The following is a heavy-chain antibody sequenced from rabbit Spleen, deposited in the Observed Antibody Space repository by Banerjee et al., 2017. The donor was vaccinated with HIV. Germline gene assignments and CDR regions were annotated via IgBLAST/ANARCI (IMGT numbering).Heavy chain of an antibody. J-gene: IGHJ6*01. D-gene: IGHD7-1*01. V-gene: IGHV1S40*01. CDR1: GVSLNDKDV. CDR2: INIVTGKS. CDR3: ARDTGTSFSSYGMDL. Sequence: QSLEESGGDLVKPGASLTLTCKASGVSLNDKDVMCWVRQAPGKGLEWIACINIVTGKSVYASWAKGRFTMSRTSSTTVTLQMTTLTAVDTATYFCARDTGTSFSSYGMDLWGPGTLVTVS.